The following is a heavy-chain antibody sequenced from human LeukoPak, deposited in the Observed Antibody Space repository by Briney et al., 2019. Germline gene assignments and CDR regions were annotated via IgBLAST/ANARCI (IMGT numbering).Heavy chain of an antibody. CDR2: IGGKATTYAT. CDR3: TRGYCTGGVCYKIL. Sequence: GGSLRLSCAASGFTFSDSGMHWVSQASGKGLEWVGHIGGKATTYATAYAASVKGRFAISRDDSRNSAFLQMNSLKTEDTAVYYCTRGYCTGGVCYKILWGQGTLVSVSS. J-gene: IGHJ4*02. CDR1: GFTFSDSG. D-gene: IGHD2-8*02. V-gene: IGHV3-73*01.